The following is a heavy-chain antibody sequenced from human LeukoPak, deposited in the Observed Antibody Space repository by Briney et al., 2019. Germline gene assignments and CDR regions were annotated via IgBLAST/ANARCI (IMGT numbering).Heavy chain of an antibody. CDR2: INPSGGST. CDR3: ARDPLDYSSPRPTTNWFDP. Sequence: ASVKVSCKASGYTFTSYYMHWVRQAPGQGLEWMGIINPSGGSTSYAQKFQGRVTMTRDTSTSTVYMELSSLRSEDTAVYYCARDPLDYSSPRPTTNWFDPWGQGTLVTVSS. D-gene: IGHD2-15*01. CDR1: GYTFTSYY. V-gene: IGHV1-46*01. J-gene: IGHJ5*02.